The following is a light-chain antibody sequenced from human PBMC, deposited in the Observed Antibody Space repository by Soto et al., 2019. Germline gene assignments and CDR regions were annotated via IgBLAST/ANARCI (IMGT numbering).Light chain of an antibody. V-gene: IGLV1-44*01. J-gene: IGLJ3*02. CDR2: SNN. Sequence: QSVLTQPPSASGTPGQRVTISCSGSSSNIGSNTVNWYQQLPGTAPKLLIYSNNVRPSGVPDRFSGSISGTSASLAISGLQSEDEADYYCAAWDDRLNGWVFGGGTQLTVL. CDR3: AAWDDRLNGWV. CDR1: SSNIGSNT.